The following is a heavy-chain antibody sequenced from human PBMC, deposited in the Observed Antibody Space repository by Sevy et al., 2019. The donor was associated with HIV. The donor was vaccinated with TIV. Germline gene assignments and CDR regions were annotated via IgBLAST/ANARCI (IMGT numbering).Heavy chain of an antibody. V-gene: IGHV3-23*01. Sequence: GGSLRLSCAVSGFNCNRYSMSWVRQAPGKGLEWVSTLSFSCGKINYADSVKGRFIISRDDSKNTLYLQMNSLRAEDTAVYFCAREGCTRPHDYWGQGTLVTVSS. D-gene: IGHD2-8*01. CDR3: AREGCTRPHDY. J-gene: IGHJ4*02. CDR2: LSFSCGKI. CDR1: GFNCNRYS.